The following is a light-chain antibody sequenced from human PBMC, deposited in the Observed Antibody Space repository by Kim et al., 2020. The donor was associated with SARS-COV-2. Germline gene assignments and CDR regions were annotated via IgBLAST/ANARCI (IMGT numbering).Light chain of an antibody. Sequence: ASVGDRVTITCRASQSISSYLNWYQQKPGKAPKLLIYAASSLQSGVPSRFSGSGSGTDFTLPISSLQPEDFATYYCQQSYSTLPYTFGQGTKLEI. CDR2: AAS. CDR1: QSISSY. V-gene: IGKV1-39*01. J-gene: IGKJ2*01. CDR3: QQSYSTLPYT.